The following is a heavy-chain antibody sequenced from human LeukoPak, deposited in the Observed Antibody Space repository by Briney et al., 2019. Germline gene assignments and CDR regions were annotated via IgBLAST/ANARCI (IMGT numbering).Heavy chain of an antibody. D-gene: IGHD5-12*01. Sequence: GGSLRLSCAASGFTFSDYYMSWIRQAPGKGLEWVSYISSSGSTIYYADSVKGRFTISRDNAKNSLYLQMNSLRAEDTAVYFCARDYSLIGYDWSDAFDIWGQGTMVTVSS. J-gene: IGHJ3*02. CDR2: ISSSGSTI. CDR1: GFTFSDYY. CDR3: ARDYSLIGYDWSDAFDI. V-gene: IGHV3-11*04.